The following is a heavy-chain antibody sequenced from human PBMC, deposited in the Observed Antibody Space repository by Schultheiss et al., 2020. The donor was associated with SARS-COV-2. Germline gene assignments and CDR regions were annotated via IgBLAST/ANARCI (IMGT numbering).Heavy chain of an antibody. D-gene: IGHD3-3*01. CDR1: GFTFSSYW. V-gene: IGHV3-7*03. CDR3: ARGPYYDFWSGYWGTNYYYGMDV. CDR2: IKQDGSEK. Sequence: GGSLRLSCAASGFTFSSYWMSWVRQAPGKGLEWVANIKQDGSEKYYVDSVKGRFTISRDNAKNSLYLQMNSLRAEDTAVYYCARGPYYDFWSGYWGTNYYYGMDVWGQGTTVTVSS. J-gene: IGHJ6*02.